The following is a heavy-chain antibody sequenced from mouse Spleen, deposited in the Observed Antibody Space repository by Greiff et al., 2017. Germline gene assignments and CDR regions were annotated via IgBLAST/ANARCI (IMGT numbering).Heavy chain of an antibody. V-gene: IGHV14-4*01. CDR2: IDPENGDT. CDR1: GFNIKDDY. D-gene: IGHD1-1*01. CDR3: ARGGYYGSRVGGAWFAY. J-gene: IGHJ3*01. Sequence: VQLQQSGAELVRPGASVKLSCTASGFNIKDDYMHWVKQRPEQGLEWIGWIDPENGDTEYASKFQGKATITADTSSNTAYLQLSSLTSEDSAVYFCARGGYYGSRVGGAWFAYWGQGTLVTVSA.